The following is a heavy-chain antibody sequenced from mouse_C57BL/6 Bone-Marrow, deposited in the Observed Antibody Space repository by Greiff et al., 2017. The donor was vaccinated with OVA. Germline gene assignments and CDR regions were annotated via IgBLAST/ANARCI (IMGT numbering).Heavy chain of an antibody. J-gene: IGHJ1*03. Sequence: DVMLVESGGGLVKPGGSLKLSCAASGFTFSSYAMSWVRQTPEKRLEWVATISDGGSYTYYPDNVKGRFTISRDNAKNNLYRQMSHLKSEDTAMYYCARTGKRPYWYFDVWGTGTTVTVSS. CDR1: GFTFSSYA. CDR2: ISDGGSYT. CDR3: ARTGKRPYWYFDV. V-gene: IGHV5-4*03.